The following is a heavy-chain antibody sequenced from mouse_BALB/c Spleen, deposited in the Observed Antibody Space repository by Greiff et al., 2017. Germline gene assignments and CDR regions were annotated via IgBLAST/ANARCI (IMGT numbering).Heavy chain of an antibody. D-gene: IGHD1-1*01. CDR2: ISDGGSYT. V-gene: IGHV5-4*02. CDR1: GFTFSDYY. CDR3: ARDRGDYGSPMDY. Sequence: EVQLMESGGGLVKPGGSLKLSCAASGFTFSDYYMYWVRQTPEKRLEWVATISDGGSYTYYPDSVKGRFTISRDNAKNNLYLQMSSLKSEDTAMYYCARDRGDYGSPMDYWGQGTSVTVSS. J-gene: IGHJ4*01.